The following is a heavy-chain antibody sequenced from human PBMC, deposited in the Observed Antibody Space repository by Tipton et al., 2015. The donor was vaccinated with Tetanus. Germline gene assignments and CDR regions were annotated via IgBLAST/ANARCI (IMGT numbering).Heavy chain of an antibody. CDR2: TYHSGST. Sequence: GLVKPSETLSLTCIVSGDSISTSTYYWGWIRQSPGKGLKWIGSTYHSGSTYYNPSLKSRVTISVDTSGNQFSLSLSSVTAADTAVYYCARPHSLGNYLYWGRGTLVTVSS. CDR1: GDSISTSTYY. J-gene: IGHJ4*02. CDR3: ARPHSLGNYLY. V-gene: IGHV4-39*01. D-gene: IGHD1-7*01.